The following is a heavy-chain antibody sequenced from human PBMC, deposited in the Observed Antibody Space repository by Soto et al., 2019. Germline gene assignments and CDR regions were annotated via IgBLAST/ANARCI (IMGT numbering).Heavy chain of an antibody. J-gene: IGHJ4*02. CDR3: ATAPNNHVVLVC. CDR2: TFRDGNT. V-gene: IGHV4-4*02. CDR1: GDSLNNDNW. Sequence: QVQLQESGPGLVKPSGTLSLTCAVSGDSLNNDNWWPWVRQSPGKGLEWIGETFRDGNTNYSPSLKGRVTISLDKSSNQFSLSLTSVTAADTAIYYCATAPNNHVVLVCWGQGTLVTVSS. D-gene: IGHD1-20*01.